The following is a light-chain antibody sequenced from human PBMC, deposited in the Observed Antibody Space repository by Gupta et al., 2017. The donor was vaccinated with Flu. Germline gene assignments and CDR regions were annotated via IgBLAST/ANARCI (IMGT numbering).Light chain of an antibody. CDR3: QHSDSTPWT. J-gene: IGKJ1*01. V-gene: IGKV1-39*01. Sequence: IQMTQSPSSLSASVGDRVTITCRASQSISSYLNWYQQKPGKAPKLLIYAASSLESGVPSRFSGSGSGTDFTITISSLQPEDFATYYCQHSDSTPWTFGQGTKVEIK. CDR1: QSISSY. CDR2: AAS.